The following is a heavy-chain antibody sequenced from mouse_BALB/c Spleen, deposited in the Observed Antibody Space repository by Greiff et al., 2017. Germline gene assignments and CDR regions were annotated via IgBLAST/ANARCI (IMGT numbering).Heavy chain of an antibody. V-gene: IGHV5-17*02. CDR3: ARSSSYDGYSYYFDY. Sequence: EVKLVESGGGLVQPGGSRKLSCAASGFNFSSFGMHWVRQTPEKGLEWVAYISSGSSTIYYADTVKGRFTISRDNPKNTLFLQMTSLRSEDTAMYYCARSSSYDGYSYYFDYWGQGTTLTVSS. CDR2: ISSGSSTI. D-gene: IGHD2-3*01. J-gene: IGHJ2*01. CDR1: GFNFSSFG.